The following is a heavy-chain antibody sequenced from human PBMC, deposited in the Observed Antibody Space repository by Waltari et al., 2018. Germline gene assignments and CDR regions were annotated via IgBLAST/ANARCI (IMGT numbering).Heavy chain of an antibody. V-gene: IGHV3-23*01. CDR1: GFTFSNYA. J-gene: IGHJ5*02. CDR2: ISGSGLTT. D-gene: IGHD2-15*01. Sequence: EVQLLESGGGLVNPGGSLRLSCTASGFTFSNYALNRVRQAPGKGLECVSGISGSGLTTFYADSVKGRYTISRDSSKNTIFLEVKSLRMEDTAIYYCAKGRGSYCSGGSCYFDLWGQGTQVTVSS. CDR3: AKGRGSYCSGGSCYFDL.